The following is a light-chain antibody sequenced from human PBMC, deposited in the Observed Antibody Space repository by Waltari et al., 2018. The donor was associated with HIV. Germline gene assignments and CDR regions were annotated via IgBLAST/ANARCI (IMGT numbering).Light chain of an antibody. CDR2: QDV. Sequence: YDLTQAPSVSVYPGQTAKITCPGDALRQHFVSWYRQWPGPAPMLIILQDVGRASGIPTRFSASTSGTTATLNIREGQAQDEAEYYCQSAHGSQTIFGGGTKLTVL. J-gene: IGLJ2*01. CDR3: QSAHGSQTI. CDR1: ALRQHF. V-gene: IGLV3-25*03.